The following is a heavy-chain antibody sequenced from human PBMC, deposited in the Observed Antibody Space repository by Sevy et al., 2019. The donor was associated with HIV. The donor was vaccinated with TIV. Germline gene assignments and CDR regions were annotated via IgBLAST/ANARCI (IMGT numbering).Heavy chain of an antibody. Sequence: GESLKISCKVSGYTLTELSMHWVRQAPGKGLEWMGSFDPEDGETIYAQKFQGRVTMTDDTSTDTAYMGLSSLRSEDTAVYYCATSRDYYERSGSNFDFWGQGTLVTVSS. CDR1: GYTLTELS. CDR3: ATSRDYYERSGSNFDF. CDR2: FDPEDGET. V-gene: IGHV1-24*01. D-gene: IGHD3-22*01. J-gene: IGHJ4*02.